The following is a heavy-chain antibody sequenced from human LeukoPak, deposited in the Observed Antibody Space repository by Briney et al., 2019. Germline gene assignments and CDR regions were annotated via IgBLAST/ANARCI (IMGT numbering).Heavy chain of an antibody. CDR3: ARGRSFPTDFDN. CDR2: IYYSGIT. J-gene: IGHJ4*02. CDR1: GYSVSSGYY. D-gene: IGHD6-19*01. Sequence: SETLSLTCSVSGYSVSSGYYWGRFRQPPGKGLEWIGNIYYSGITYYNPSLKSRVTISVDTSKNRFSLRLSSVTAADTAVYYCARGRSFPTDFDNWGQGTLVTVSS. V-gene: IGHV4-38-2*02.